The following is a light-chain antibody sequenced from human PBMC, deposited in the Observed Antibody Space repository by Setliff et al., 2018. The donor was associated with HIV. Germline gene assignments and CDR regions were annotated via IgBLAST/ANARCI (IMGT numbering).Light chain of an antibody. Sequence: QSALTQPASVSGSPGQSITISCTGTSSDVGGYNYVSWYQQHPGKAPKLMIYEVSNRPSGVSNRFSGSKSGNMASLTISGLQAEDEADYYCSSYTGSRTYVFGTGTKVT. CDR2: EVS. J-gene: IGLJ1*01. V-gene: IGLV2-14*01. CDR1: SSDVGGYNY. CDR3: SSYTGSRTYV.